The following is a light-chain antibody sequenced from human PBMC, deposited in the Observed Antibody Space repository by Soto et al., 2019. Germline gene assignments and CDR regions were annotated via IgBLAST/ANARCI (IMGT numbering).Light chain of an antibody. V-gene: IGLV2-23*02. J-gene: IGLJ1*01. CDR1: SSDVGSYNL. CDR2: EVN. CDR3: CSSGGSPTYV. Sequence: QSALTQPASVSGSPGQSITISCTGTSSDVGSYNLVSWYQQHPGKAPKLMIFEVNKRPSGVSNRFSGSKSGNTASLTISGLKVEDEADYYCCSSGGSPTYVFGTGTQLTVL.